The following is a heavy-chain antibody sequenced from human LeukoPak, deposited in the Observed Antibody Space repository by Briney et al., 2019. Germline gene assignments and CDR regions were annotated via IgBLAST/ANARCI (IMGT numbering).Heavy chain of an antibody. V-gene: IGHV4-59*08. CDR3: ARHGNCGGDCPPDY. CDR2: VFYSGST. CDR1: GGSIIPYY. D-gene: IGHD2-21*02. J-gene: IGHJ4*02. Sequence: SETLSLTCTVSGGSIIPYYWSWIRQPPGEGLEWIGHVFYSGSTDYNPSLKSRVTISTDTSKNQVSLKLRSVTAADTAVYYCARHGNCGGDCPPDYWGQGTLVTVSS.